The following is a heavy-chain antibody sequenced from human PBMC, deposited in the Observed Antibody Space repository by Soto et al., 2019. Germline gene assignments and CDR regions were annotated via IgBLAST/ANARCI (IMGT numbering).Heavy chain of an antibody. V-gene: IGHV1-69*13. CDR1: GGTFSSYA. CDR3: ARDRETRGSVTFGLPGFDY. CDR2: IIPIFGTA. J-gene: IGHJ4*02. D-gene: IGHD3-10*01. Sequence: GASVKVSCKASGGTFSSYAISWVRQAPGQGLEWMGGIIPIFGTANYAQKFQGRVTITADESTSTAYMELSSLRSEDTAVYYCARDRETRGSVTFGLPGFDYWGQGTLVTVSS.